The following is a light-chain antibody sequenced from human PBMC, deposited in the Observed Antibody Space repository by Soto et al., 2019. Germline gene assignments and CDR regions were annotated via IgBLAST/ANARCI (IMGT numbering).Light chain of an antibody. V-gene: IGKV3-15*01. CDR1: QSVSSN. CDR3: QQYNNWART. Sequence: EIVMTQSPATLSVSPGERATLSCRASQSVSSNLAWYQQKPGQAPRLLIYGASTRATGIPARFSGSGSGTEFNLTISSLQSEDFPVYYCQQYNNWARTFGQGTKVEIK. J-gene: IGKJ1*01. CDR2: GAS.